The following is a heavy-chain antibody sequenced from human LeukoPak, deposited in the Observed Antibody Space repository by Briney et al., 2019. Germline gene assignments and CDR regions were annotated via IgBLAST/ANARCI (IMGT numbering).Heavy chain of an antibody. V-gene: IGHV3-64*01. Sequence: GGSLRLSCAASGFTFSSYSMVWVRQAPGKGLEYVSGITSNGGTTYYGNSVKGRFTISRDNSKDTLYLQMGSLRTEDMAVYYCARGIRWASDYWGQGTPVTVTS. CDR1: GFTFSSYS. J-gene: IGHJ4*02. CDR3: ARGIRWASDY. CDR2: ITSNGGTT. D-gene: IGHD4-23*01.